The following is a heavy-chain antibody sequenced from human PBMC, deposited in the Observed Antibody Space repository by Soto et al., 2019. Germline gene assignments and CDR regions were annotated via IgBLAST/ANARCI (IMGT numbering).Heavy chain of an antibody. CDR3: AHTYYLGSGSYYPDY. J-gene: IGHJ4*02. CDR2: IYWDDDK. V-gene: IGHV2-5*02. Sequence: QITLKESGPTLVKPTQTLTLTCTFSGFSLSTRGVAVGWIRQPPGKALEWLALIYWDDDKRYNPSLKSRLTITKDTSKNQVVLTMTNLDPVDTATYYCAHTYYLGSGSYYPDYWGQGTLVTVSS. D-gene: IGHD3-10*01. CDR1: GFSLSTRGVA.